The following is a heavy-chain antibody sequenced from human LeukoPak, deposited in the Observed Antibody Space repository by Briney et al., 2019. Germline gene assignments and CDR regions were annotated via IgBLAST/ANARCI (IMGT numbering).Heavy chain of an antibody. CDR2: ISTSGSYI. J-gene: IGHJ4*02. CDR1: GFTFSDYT. CDR3: ASVNTLRGYSPDFDY. V-gene: IGHV3-21*01. D-gene: IGHD5-18*01. Sequence: GGSLRLSCAASGFTFSDYTMNWVRQAPGKGLEWVPSISTSGSYIYYADSVKGRFTISRDNAKNSLYLQMNSLRAEDTAVYYCASVNTLRGYSPDFDYWGQGTLVTVSS.